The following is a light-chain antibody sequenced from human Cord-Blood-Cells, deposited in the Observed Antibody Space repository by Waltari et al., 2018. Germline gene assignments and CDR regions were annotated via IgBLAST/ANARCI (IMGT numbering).Light chain of an antibody. CDR1: SSDVGGYNS. V-gene: IGLV2-14*01. Sequence: QSALTQPASVSGSPGQSITISCTGTSSDVGGYNSASWYQQHPGKAPKLMIYDVSNRPSGVSNRFSGSKSGNTASLTISGLQAEDEADYYCSSYTSSSIWVFGGGTKLTVL. CDR3: SSYTSSSIWV. J-gene: IGLJ3*02. CDR2: DVS.